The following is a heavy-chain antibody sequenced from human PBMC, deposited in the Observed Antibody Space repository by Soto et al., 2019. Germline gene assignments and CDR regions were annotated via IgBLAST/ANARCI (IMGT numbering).Heavy chain of an antibody. CDR2: ISYDGNNK. J-gene: IGHJ4*02. V-gene: IGHV3-30-3*01. D-gene: IGHD3-10*01. CDR1: GFTFSSYA. CDR3: ARDGVIRGSHDY. Sequence: GGSLRLSCAASGFTFSSYAIHWVRQAPGKGLEWVALISYDGNNKYYADSVKGRFTISRDNSKNTLYLQMYSLRAEDTAVYYCARDGVIRGSHDYWGQGTLVTVSS.